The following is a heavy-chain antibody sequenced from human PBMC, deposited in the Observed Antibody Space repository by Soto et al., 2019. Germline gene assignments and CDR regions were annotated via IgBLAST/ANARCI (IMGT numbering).Heavy chain of an antibody. CDR2: ISGYDGKT. V-gene: IGHV1-18*04. D-gene: IGHD1-26*01. CDR3: AREAPNHKWEGRFDC. J-gene: IGHJ4*02. CDR1: GYTFTSYN. Sequence: QVQLEQSGGEVKKPGASVKVSCKASGYTFTSYNVAWVRQAPRQGLEWMGWISGYDGKTDVRQRHPGRVTVTSYTSSSKVYMELRSLRSDDTAAHYCAREAPNHKWEGRFDCWGQGTLVTVS.